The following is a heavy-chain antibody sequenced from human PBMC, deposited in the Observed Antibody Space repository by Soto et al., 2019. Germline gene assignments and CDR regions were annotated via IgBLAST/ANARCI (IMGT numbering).Heavy chain of an antibody. CDR1: GGSISSGGYY. CDR2: IYYSGST. J-gene: IGHJ6*02. V-gene: IGHV4-31*03. D-gene: IGHD5-12*01. CDR3: ARDIRVEMATTDTYYYYGMDV. Sequence: TLSLTCTVSGGSISSGGYYWSWIRQHPGKGLEWIGYIYYSGSTYYNPSLKSRVTISVDTSKNQFSLKLSSVTAADTAVYYCARDIRVEMATTDTYYYYGMDVWGQGTTVTVSS.